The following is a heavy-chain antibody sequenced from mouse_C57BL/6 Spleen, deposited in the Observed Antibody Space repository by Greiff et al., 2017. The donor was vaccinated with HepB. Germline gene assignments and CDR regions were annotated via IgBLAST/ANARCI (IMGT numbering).Heavy chain of an antibody. CDR2: IDPSDSET. V-gene: IGHV1-52*01. CDR3: ARAEIYYAMDY. CDR1: GYTFTSYW. J-gene: IGHJ4*01. Sequence: QVQLKQPGAELVRPGSSVKLSCKASGYTFTSYWMHWVKQRPIQGLEWIGNIDPSDSETHYNQKFKDKATLTVDKSSSTAYMQLSSLTSEDSAVYYCARAEIYYAMDYWGQGTSVTVSS.